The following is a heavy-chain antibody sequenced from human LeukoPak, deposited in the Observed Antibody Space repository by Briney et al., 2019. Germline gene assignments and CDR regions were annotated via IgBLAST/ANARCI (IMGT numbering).Heavy chain of an antibody. V-gene: IGHV3-30*18. CDR3: AKSVASDAY. D-gene: IGHD5-12*01. J-gene: IGHJ4*02. CDR1: GFTFSSYW. CDR2: ISYDGSNK. Sequence: GGSLRLSCAASGFTFSSYWMSWVRQAPGKGLEWVAVISYDGSNKYYAESVKGRFTISRDNSKNTLYLQMNSLRAEDTAVYYCAKSVASDAYWGQGTLVTVSS.